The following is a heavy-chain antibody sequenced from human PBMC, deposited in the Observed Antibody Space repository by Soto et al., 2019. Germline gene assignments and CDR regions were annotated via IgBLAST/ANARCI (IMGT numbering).Heavy chain of an antibody. J-gene: IGHJ6*03. V-gene: IGHV3-23*01. CDR1: GFTFSSYA. CDR2: ISGSGGST. CDR3: PKGVRPYYYYMDV. Sequence: GGSLRLSCAASGFTFSSYAMSWVRQAPGKGLEWVSGISGSGGSTYYADSVKGRFTISRDNSKNTLYLQMNSLRVEDTAIYYCPKGVRPYYYYMDVWGKGTTVTVSS.